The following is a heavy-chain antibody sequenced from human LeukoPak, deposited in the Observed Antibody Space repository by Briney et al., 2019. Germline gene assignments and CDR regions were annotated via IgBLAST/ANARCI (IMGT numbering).Heavy chain of an antibody. J-gene: IGHJ4*02. Sequence: PGGSLRLSCAASGFAFSSNGMHWVRQAPAKGLEGVALISYDGSNKYYADSVKGRFTISRDNSKNTLYLQMNSLRAEDTAVYYCAKDRSSSWTWTIDYWGQGTLVTVSS. CDR3: AKDRSSSWTWTIDY. D-gene: IGHD6-13*01. V-gene: IGHV3-30*18. CDR2: ISYDGSNK. CDR1: GFAFSSNG.